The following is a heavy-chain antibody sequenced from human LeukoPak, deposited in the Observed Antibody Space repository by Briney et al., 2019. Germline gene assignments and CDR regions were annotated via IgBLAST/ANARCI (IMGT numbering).Heavy chain of an antibody. D-gene: IGHD2-15*01. Sequence: GGPLRLSCTASSFNTYNHWMSWIRQTPGKGLEWVAMINQDGDDKTYVDSVKGRLIISRDNAKSLLSLQMNTVRAEGTGVYYCMTGYADLWGSGTQVTVSS. V-gene: IGHV3-7*03. CDR1: SFNTYNHW. J-gene: IGHJ5*02. CDR3: MTGYADL. CDR2: INQDGDDK.